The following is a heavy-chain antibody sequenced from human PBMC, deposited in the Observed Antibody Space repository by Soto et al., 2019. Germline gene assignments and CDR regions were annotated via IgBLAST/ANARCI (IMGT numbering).Heavy chain of an antibody. CDR2: IYSGGST. CDR1: GFTVSSNY. V-gene: IGHV3-66*01. Sequence: EVQLVESGGGLVQPGGSLSLSCEPSGFTVSSNYMSWVRKAPGKGLEWVSVIYSGGSTYYADSWKCRFTISRDNSKNTLYLQMNSLRAEDTAVYYCARDSDSSGYYGVVGWGQGTLVTVSS. CDR3: ARDSDSSGYYGVVG. J-gene: IGHJ4*02. D-gene: IGHD3-22*01.